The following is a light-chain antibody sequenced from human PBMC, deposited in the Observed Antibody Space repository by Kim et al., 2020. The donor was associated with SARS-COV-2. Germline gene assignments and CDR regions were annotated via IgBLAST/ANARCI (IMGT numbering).Light chain of an antibody. Sequence: GQSIPISCTGTSSDVGGYNYVSWYQQHPGKAPKLMIYDVSKRPSGVSNRFSGSKSGNTASLTISGLQAEDEADYYCSSHTSTNTLVFGGGTQLTVL. CDR1: SSDVGGYNY. CDR2: DVS. J-gene: IGLJ2*01. CDR3: SSHTSTNTLV. V-gene: IGLV2-14*04.